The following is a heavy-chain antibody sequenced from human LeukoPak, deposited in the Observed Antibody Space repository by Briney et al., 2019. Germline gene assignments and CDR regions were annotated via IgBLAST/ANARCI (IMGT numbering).Heavy chain of an antibody. CDR2: INPNSCGT. CDR1: GYTFTGYY. D-gene: IGHD3-22*01. Sequence: ASVKVSCKASGYTFTGYYMHWVRQAPGQGLEWMGRINPNSCGTNYAQKFQGRVTMTRDTSIRNDYMEMSRLRSDDPDVYYCARNNTYYYDSSGYHYFDYWGQGTLVTVSS. V-gene: IGHV1-2*05. J-gene: IGHJ4*02. CDR3: ARNNTYYYDSSGYHYFDY.